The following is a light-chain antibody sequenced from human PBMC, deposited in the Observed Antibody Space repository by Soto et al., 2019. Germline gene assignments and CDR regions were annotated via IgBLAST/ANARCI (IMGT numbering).Light chain of an antibody. CDR3: PHRSHWPWT. Sequence: EIVLTQSPGTLSLSPGERATLSCRASQSVSSSYLAWYQQKPGQAPRLLIYDVSNRATGIPARVRGRGPRTDFWMTHTTLEPAECTVYSGPHRSHWPWTFGQGTKVDIK. V-gene: IGKV3D-20*02. CDR1: QSVSSSY. J-gene: IGKJ1*01. CDR2: DVS.